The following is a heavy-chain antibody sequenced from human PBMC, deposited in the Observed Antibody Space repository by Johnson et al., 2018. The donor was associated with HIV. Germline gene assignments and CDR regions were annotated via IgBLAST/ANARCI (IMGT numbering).Heavy chain of an antibody. J-gene: IGHJ3*02. D-gene: IGHD6-13*01. CDR1: GFTFSSYA. CDR2: ISYGGNKQ. V-gene: IGHV3-30-3*01. CDR3: ARVRTAAGFDAFDI. Sequence: QMLLVESGGGVVQPGRSLRLSCAASGFTFSSYAMHWVRQPPGKGLEWVAVISYGGNKQYYVDSVEGRFTISRDNAKNSLYLQMNSLRAEDTALYYCARVRTAAGFDAFDIWGQGTMVTVSS.